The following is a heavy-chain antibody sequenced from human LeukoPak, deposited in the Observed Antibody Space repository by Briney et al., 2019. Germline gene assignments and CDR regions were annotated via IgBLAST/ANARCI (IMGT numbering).Heavy chain of an antibody. Sequence: PGGSLRLSCAASGFTFSSYAMSWVRQAPGKGLEWVSAISGSGGSTYYADSVKGRFTISRDNSKNTLYLQMNSLRAEDTAVYYCARGFANYDFWSGYSFDYWGQGTLVTVSS. CDR3: ARGFANYDFWSGYSFDY. D-gene: IGHD3-3*01. V-gene: IGHV3-23*01. CDR2: ISGSGGST. J-gene: IGHJ4*02. CDR1: GFTFSSYA.